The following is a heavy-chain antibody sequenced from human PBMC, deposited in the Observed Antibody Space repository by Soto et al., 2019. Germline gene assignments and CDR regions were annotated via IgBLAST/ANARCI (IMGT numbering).Heavy chain of an antibody. Sequence: ASVKVSCKVSGYTLRELSMHWVRHTPCKGLDWMGGFDPEDHETFYTQEFQGRVAMTEDTSTETAHMELRSLRPEDTAIYYCATNVRDHDVVTGTSYYFDSWGQGTLVTVSS. J-gene: IGHJ4*02. CDR2: FDPEDHET. D-gene: IGHD3-9*01. CDR3: ATNVRDHDVVTGTSYYFDS. CDR1: GYTLRELS. V-gene: IGHV1-24*01.